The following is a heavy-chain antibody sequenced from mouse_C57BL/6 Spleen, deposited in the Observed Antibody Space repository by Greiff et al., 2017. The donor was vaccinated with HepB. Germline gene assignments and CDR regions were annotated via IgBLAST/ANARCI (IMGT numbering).Heavy chain of an antibody. V-gene: IGHV1-59*01. Sequence: VQLQQPGAELVRPGTSVKLSCKASGYTFTSYWMHWVKQRPGQGLEWIGVIDPSDSYTNYNQKFKGKATLTVDTSSSTAYMQLSSLTSEDSAVYYCAREGLYGNYKDFDYWGQGTTLTVSS. CDR3: AREGLYGNYKDFDY. CDR1: GYTFTSYW. CDR2: IDPSDSYT. D-gene: IGHD2-1*01. J-gene: IGHJ2*01.